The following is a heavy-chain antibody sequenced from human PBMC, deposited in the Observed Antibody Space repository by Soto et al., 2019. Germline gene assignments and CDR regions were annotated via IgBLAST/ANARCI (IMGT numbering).Heavy chain of an antibody. J-gene: IGHJ6*02. D-gene: IGHD6-19*01. CDR2: IYYSGST. Sequence: QVQLQESGPGLVKPSETLSLTCTVSGGSISSYYWSWIRQPPGKGLEWIGYIYYSGSTNYNPSLKSRVTISVDPSKNQFSLKLSSVTAADTAVYYCARGGGIAVAGRYYYYGMDVWGQGTTVTVSS. V-gene: IGHV4-59*08. CDR3: ARGGGIAVAGRYYYYGMDV. CDR1: GGSISSYY.